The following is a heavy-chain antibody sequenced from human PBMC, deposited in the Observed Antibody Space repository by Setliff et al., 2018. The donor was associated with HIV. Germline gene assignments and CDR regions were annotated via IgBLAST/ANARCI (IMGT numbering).Heavy chain of an antibody. CDR2: IYYSGST. V-gene: IGHV4-31*03. J-gene: IGHJ4*02. CDR3: ARGGGDWECDY. D-gene: IGHD1-26*01. CDR1: GGSISSGGYY. Sequence: SETLSLTCTVSGGSISSGGYYWSWIRQHPGKGLEWIGYIYYSGSTYYNPSLKSRVTISVDTSKNRFSLKLSSVTAADTAVYYCARGGGDWECDYWGQGTLVTVSS.